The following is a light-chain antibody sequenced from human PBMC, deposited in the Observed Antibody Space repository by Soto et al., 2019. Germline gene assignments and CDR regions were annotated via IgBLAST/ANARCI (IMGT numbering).Light chain of an antibody. Sequence: ALTQPASVSGSPGQSITLSCYGTSSDVASHNFVSWYQQQPGKAPKLLIYEVRKRPSGVPDRFSGSKSGNTASLTISGLQADDEADYYCSSYAGSSIYVFGPGTKVTVL. CDR1: SSDVASHNF. V-gene: IGLV2-23*02. CDR3: SSYAGSSIYV. CDR2: EVR. J-gene: IGLJ1*01.